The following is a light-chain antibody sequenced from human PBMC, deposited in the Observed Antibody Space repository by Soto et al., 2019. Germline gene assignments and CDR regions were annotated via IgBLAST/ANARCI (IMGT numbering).Light chain of an antibody. CDR3: QQYGSSPAT. CDR2: GAS. CDR1: QSVSSSY. J-gene: IGKJ4*01. Sequence: SQSPVTLSLTPGERATLSCRASQSVSSSYLAWYQQKPGQAPRLLIYGASSRATGIPDRFSGSGSGTDFTLTISRLEPEDFAVYYCQQYGSSPATFGEGTKVDIK. V-gene: IGKV3-20*01.